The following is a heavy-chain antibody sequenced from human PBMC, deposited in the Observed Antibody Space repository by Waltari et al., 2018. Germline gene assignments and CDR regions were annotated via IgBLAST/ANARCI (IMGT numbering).Heavy chain of an antibody. CDR3: ARGEDNVAWGSTWDV. D-gene: IGHD3-16*01. CDR2: LSTIRGKS. V-gene: IGHV1-69*16. J-gene: IGHJ6*04. CDR1: GGTLSGYS. Sequence: QVQLLQSGTEVRKTGSSVKVSCQASGGTLSGYSVAWVRQAPGHGLEWVAGLSTIRGKSDVAKKFQGRLSLTMDESTNTAYRELSSLNNEDTGIYYCARGEDNVAWGSTWDVWGKGTTVTGSS.